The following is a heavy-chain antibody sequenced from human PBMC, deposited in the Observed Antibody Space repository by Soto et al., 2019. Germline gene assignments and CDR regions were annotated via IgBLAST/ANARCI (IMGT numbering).Heavy chain of an antibody. V-gene: IGHV3-53*01. CDR1: GFTVSNNY. D-gene: IGHD5-12*01. CDR2: IYSGGST. J-gene: IGHJ4*02. CDR3: ARARDGYNFLYEPT. Sequence: GGSLRLSCAASGFTVSNNYMSWVRQAPGKGLEWVSVIYSGGSTYYADSVKGRFTISRDNSKITLYLQMNSLRAEITAVYYCARARDGYNFLYEPTWGQGTMVTVSS.